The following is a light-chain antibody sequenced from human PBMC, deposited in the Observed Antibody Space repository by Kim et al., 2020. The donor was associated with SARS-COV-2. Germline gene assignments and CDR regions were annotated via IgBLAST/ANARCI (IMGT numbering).Light chain of an antibody. V-gene: IGKV3-20*01. CDR2: VAS. CDR1: QSVMHTH. CDR3: LQYGSSPLT. J-gene: IGKJ2*01. Sequence: SPGDSSTPSCRASQSVMHTHIAWYQVRSGRAPRLLLFVASTRVTATPDRFTGSGDGTEFTLPITRVEPEDFAEYHCLQYGSSPLTCGQGTKREI.